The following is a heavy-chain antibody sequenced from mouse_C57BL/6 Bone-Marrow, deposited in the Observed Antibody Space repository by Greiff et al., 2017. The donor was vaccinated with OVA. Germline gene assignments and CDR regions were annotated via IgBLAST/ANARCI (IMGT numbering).Heavy chain of an antibody. J-gene: IGHJ3*01. CDR3: ARDPPGFAY. Sequence: EVKLQESGPGLVKPSLSLSLTCSVTGYSITSGYYWNWIRQFPGNKLEWMGYISYDGSNNYNPSLKNRISITRDTSKNQFFLKLNSVTTEDTATYYCARDPPGFAYWGQGTLVTVSA. CDR1: GYSITSGYY. CDR2: ISYDGSN. V-gene: IGHV3-6*01.